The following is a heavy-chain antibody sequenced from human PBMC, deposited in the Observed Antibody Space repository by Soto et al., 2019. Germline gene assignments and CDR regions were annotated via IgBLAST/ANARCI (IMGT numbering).Heavy chain of an antibody. CDR3: ARDKITGLFDY. V-gene: IGHV4-30-2*01. J-gene: IGHJ4*02. D-gene: IGHD2-8*02. CDR1: GGSISSGGYS. Sequence: SETLSLTCAVSGGSISSGGYSWSWIRQPPGKGLELIGYIYHSASTYYNPSLKSRVTISVDRSKNQLSLKLSSVTAADTAVYYCARDKITGLFDYWGQGTLVTVSS. CDR2: IYHSAST.